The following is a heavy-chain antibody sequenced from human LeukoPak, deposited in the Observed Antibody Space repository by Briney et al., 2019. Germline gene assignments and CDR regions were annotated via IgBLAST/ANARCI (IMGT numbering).Heavy chain of an antibody. Sequence: PSETLSLTCTVSGYSISSGYYWGWIRQPPGKGLEWIGSIYHSGSTYYNPSLKSRVTISVDTSKNQFSLKLSSVTAADTAVYYCARDSGAYGSGSYYHYWGQGTLVTVSS. D-gene: IGHD3-10*01. CDR1: GYSISSGYY. CDR2: IYHSGST. V-gene: IGHV4-38-2*02. J-gene: IGHJ4*02. CDR3: ARDSGAYGSGSYYHY.